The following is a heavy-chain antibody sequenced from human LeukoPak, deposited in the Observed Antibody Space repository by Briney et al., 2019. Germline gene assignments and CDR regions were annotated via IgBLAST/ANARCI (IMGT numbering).Heavy chain of an antibody. CDR3: ARHYGDTYPSLVYYFDY. D-gene: IGHD4-17*01. CDR1: GGSISSSSYY. CDR2: IYYSGST. Sequence: SETLSLTCTVSGGSISSSSYYWGLIRQPPGRELEWIGSIYYSGSTYYNPSLKSRVTISVDTSKNQFSLKLSSVTAADTAVYYCARHYGDTYPSLVYYFDYWGQGTLVTVSS. J-gene: IGHJ4*02. V-gene: IGHV4-39*01.